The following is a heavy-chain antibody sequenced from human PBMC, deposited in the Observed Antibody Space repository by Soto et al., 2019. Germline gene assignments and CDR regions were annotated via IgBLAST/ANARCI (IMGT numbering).Heavy chain of an antibody. CDR3: ARNGAKWRTAFDI. J-gene: IGHJ3*02. D-gene: IGHD5-12*01. V-gene: IGHV1-46*03. Sequence: ASVKVSCKASGYTFTSYYMHWVRQAPGQGLEWMGIINPSGGSTSYAQKFQGRVTMTRDTSTSTVYMELSSLRSEDTAVYYCARNGAKWRTAFDIWGQGTMVTVS. CDR2: INPSGGST. CDR1: GYTFTSYY.